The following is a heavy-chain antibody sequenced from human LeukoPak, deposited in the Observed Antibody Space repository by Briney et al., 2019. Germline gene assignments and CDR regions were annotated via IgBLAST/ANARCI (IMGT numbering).Heavy chain of an antibody. Sequence: GASVKVSCKASGFTFTGSAMQWVRQARGQRLEWIGWIVVGSGNTNYAQKFQERVTITRDMSTSTAYMELSSLRSEDTAVYYCAAANDILTGYYAFDIWGQGTMVTVSS. CDR2: IVVGSGNT. CDR1: GFTFTGSA. J-gene: IGHJ3*02. D-gene: IGHD3-9*01. V-gene: IGHV1-58*02. CDR3: AAANDILTGYYAFDI.